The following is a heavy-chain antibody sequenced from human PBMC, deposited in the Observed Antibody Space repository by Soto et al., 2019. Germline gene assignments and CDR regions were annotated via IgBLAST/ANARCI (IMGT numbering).Heavy chain of an antibody. J-gene: IGHJ6*02. CDR2: IIPIFGTA. V-gene: IGHV1-69*01. D-gene: IGHD6-6*01. CDR3: ARWGYSSSGGDYYYGMDV. Sequence: QVQLVQSGAEVKKPGSSVKVSCKASGGTFSSYAISWVRQAPGQGLEWMGGIIPIFGTANYAQKFQGRVTITGAEAASTAYMELSGLRSEDRAVYYCARWGYSSSGGDYYYGMDVWGQGTTVTVSS. CDR1: GGTFSSYA.